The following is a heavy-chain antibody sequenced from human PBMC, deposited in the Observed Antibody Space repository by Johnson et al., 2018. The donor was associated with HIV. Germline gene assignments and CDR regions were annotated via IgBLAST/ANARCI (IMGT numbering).Heavy chain of an antibody. CDR2: IWYVGSNK. V-gene: IGHV3-33*06. D-gene: IGHD3-22*01. CDR1: GFTFSNYG. CDR3: AKGDYYGSRAAFDI. J-gene: IGHJ3*02. Sequence: QVQLVESGGGVVQPGGSLRLSCAASGFTFSNYGMHWVRQAPGKGLEWESVIWYVGSNKYYTDSVKGRFNISRDNSKNTLFLQMNSLRAEDTAVYYCAKGDYYGSRAAFDIWGQGTMVTVSS.